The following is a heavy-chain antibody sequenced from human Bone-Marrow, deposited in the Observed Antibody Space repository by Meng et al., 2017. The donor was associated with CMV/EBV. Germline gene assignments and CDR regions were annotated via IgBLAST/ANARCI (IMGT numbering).Heavy chain of an antibody. D-gene: IGHD6-6*01. CDR1: GLTFTNAW. CDR2: IYPGDSDT. V-gene: IGHV5-51*01. J-gene: IGHJ4*02. Sequence: GESLKISCAASGLTFTNAWMTWVRQMPGKGLEWMGIIYPGDSDTRYSPSFQGQVTISADKSISTAYLQWSSLKASDTAMYYCARRSSSSGAPGRYFDYWGQGTLVTVPS. CDR3: ARRSSSSGAPGRYFDY.